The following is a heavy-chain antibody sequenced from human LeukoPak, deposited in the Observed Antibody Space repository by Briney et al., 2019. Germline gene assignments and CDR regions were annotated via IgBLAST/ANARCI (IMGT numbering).Heavy chain of an antibody. CDR3: ARGPMARGVTN. J-gene: IGHJ4*02. V-gene: IGHV4-38-2*01. D-gene: IGHD3-10*01. CDR2: IYHSGST. CDR1: GYSISSGYY. Sequence: SETLSLTCAVSGYSISSGYYWGWIRQPPGKGLEWIGSIYHSGSTYYNPSLKSQVTISVDTSKNQFSLKLSSVTAADTAVYYCARGPMARGVTNWGQGTLVTVSS.